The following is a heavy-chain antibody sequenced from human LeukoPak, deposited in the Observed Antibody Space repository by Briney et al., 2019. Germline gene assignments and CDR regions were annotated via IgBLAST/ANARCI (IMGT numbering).Heavy chain of an antibody. CDR1: GFTFSSYS. Sequence: GGSLRLSCAASGFTFSSYSMNWVRQAPGKGLEWGSSISSSSSYIYYADSVKGRFTISRDNAKNSLYLQMNSLRAEDTAVYYCARSDSSGYYHFDYWGQGTLVTVSS. D-gene: IGHD3-22*01. CDR2: ISSSSSYI. V-gene: IGHV3-21*01. J-gene: IGHJ4*02. CDR3: ARSDSSGYYHFDY.